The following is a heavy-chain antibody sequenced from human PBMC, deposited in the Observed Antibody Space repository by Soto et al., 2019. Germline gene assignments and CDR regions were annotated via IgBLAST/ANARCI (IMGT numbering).Heavy chain of an antibody. V-gene: IGHV3-23*01. D-gene: IGHD2-2*01. Sequence: EVQLLESGGGLVQPGGSLRLSCASSGFTFSNYDMTWVRQAPGKGLEWVSTIRGSGGGTFYADSVKGRFTIYRDTSKNTLYLQMNSLRAEDTAVYYCAKRDCSSTTGNFGAPAFDYWGQGTLVSVSS. CDR1: GFTFSNYD. CDR2: IRGSGGGT. CDR3: AKRDCSSTTGNFGAPAFDY. J-gene: IGHJ4*02.